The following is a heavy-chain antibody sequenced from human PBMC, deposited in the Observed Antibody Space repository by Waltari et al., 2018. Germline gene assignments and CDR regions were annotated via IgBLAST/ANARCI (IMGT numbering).Heavy chain of an antibody. CDR1: GFTFSSYE. D-gene: IGHD3-22*01. Sequence: EVQLVESGGGLVQPGGSLRLSCAASGFTFSSYEMNWVRQAPGKGLDVVSYISSSGSTIYYADSVKGRFTISRDNAKNSLYLQMNSLRAGDTAVYYCARDVDSSGYSTFWGQGTLVTVSS. J-gene: IGHJ4*02. CDR3: ARDVDSSGYSTF. CDR2: ISSSGSTI. V-gene: IGHV3-48*03.